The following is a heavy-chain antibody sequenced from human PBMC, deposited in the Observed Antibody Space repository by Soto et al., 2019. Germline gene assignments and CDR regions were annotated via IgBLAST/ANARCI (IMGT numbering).Heavy chain of an antibody. Sequence: GEALKFSGQGSGDSFASYWSGWLRQMPEKGLEWMGIVYPSDSDTRYSPPFQGQVTISADKSTSTAYLQWSSLQASDTAMYYCARGPTTDYFAYWGQGTLVTVSS. V-gene: IGHV5-51*01. D-gene: IGHD1-26*01. CDR1: GDSFASYW. J-gene: IGHJ4*02. CDR2: VYPSDSDT. CDR3: ARGPTTDYFAY.